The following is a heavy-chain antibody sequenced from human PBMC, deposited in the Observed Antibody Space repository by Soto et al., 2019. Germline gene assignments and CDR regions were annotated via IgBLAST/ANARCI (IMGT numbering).Heavy chain of an antibody. J-gene: IGHJ6*03. D-gene: IGHD3-9*01. CDR2: IYYSGST. CDR1: RGSISSYD. V-gene: IGHV4-59*01. CDR3: ARDRPDYDILTETPLPGYMDV. Sequence: PSESLSLSCALCRGSISSYDGSWIRQPPGKGLEWIGYIYYSGSTNYNPSLKSRVTISVDTSKNQFSLKLSSVTAADTAVYYCARDRPDYDILTETPLPGYMDVWGKGTTVTVSS.